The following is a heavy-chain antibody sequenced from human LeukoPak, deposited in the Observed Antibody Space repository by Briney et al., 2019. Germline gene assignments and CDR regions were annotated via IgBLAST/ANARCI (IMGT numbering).Heavy chain of an antibody. V-gene: IGHV3-48*01. Sequence: GGSLRLSCAASGFTFSSYNMNWVRQAPGKGLEWVSYISSSSRTIYYADSVKGRFTISRDNAKNSLYLQMNSLRAEDTAVYYCARHPTMVRGDVYYYMDVWGKGTTVTISS. J-gene: IGHJ6*03. CDR1: GFTFSSYN. D-gene: IGHD3-10*01. CDR2: ISSSSRTI. CDR3: ARHPTMVRGDVYYYMDV.